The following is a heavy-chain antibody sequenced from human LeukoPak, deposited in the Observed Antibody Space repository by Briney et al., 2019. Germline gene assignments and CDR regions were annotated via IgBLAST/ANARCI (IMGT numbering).Heavy chain of an antibody. Sequence: GGSLRLSCAASGFTFSSYWMSWVRQAPGKGLEWVANIKQDGSEKYYVDSVKGRFTISRDNAKSSLYLQMNSLRAEDTAVYYCARDGCSSTSCYGGMDVWGQGTTVTVSS. J-gene: IGHJ6*02. D-gene: IGHD2-2*01. CDR1: GFTFSSYW. CDR3: ARDGCSSTSCYGGMDV. CDR2: IKQDGSEK. V-gene: IGHV3-7*01.